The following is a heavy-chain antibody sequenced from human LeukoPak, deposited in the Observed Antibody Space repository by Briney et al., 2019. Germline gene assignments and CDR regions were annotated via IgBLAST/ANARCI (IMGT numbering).Heavy chain of an antibody. CDR1: GYSFDKFG. V-gene: IGHV1-18*01. CDR2: ISAYSGKT. D-gene: IGHD2-21*01. CDR3: VRVGSAYGDPLEFDL. J-gene: IGHJ5*02. Sequence: ASVKVSCKASGYSFDKFGISWVRQAPGQGLEWMGWISAYSGKTDSARKFQDRVTMTTDNSTSTAYLELRSLRADDTAVYFCVRVGSAYGDPLEFDLWGQGTLVTVSS.